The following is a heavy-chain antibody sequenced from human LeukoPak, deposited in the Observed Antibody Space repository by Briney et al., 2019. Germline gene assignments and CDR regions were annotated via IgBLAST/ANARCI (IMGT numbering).Heavy chain of an antibody. CDR1: GYTFTGYY. CDR2: ISAYNGNT. D-gene: IGHD6-19*01. CDR3: ARGFRYLIQGGGWYRFDY. V-gene: IGHV1-18*04. J-gene: IGHJ4*02. Sequence: ASVKVSCKASGYTFTGYYMHWVRQAPGQGLEWMGWISAYNGNTNYAQKLQGRVTMTTDTSTSTAYMELRSLRSDDTAVYYCARGFRYLIQGGGWYRFDYWGQGTLVTVSS.